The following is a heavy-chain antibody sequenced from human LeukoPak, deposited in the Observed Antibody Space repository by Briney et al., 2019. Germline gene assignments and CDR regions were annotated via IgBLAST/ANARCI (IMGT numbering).Heavy chain of an antibody. V-gene: IGHV4-4*07. Sequence: SETLSLTCTVSGGSISSYYWSWIRQPAGKGLEWIGRIYTSGSTNYNPSLKSRVTMSVDTSKNQFSLKLSSVTAADTAVYYCASGYYYDSSEVIYYFDYWGQGTLVTVSS. D-gene: IGHD3-22*01. CDR3: ASGYYYDSSEVIYYFDY. CDR1: GGSISSYY. J-gene: IGHJ4*02. CDR2: IYTSGST.